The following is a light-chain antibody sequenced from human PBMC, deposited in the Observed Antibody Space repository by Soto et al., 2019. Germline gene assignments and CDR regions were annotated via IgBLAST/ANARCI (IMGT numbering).Light chain of an antibody. J-gene: IGKJ1*01. CDR3: QRYGISGT. V-gene: IGKV3-20*01. CDR1: QSVSNNY. Sequence: EIVLTQSPGTLSLSPGERATLSCRASQSVSNNYLAWYQQKPGQAPRLLIYGASNRATGIPDRFSGSGSGTDCTLIISRLEPEDFAVYYCQRYGISGTFHQGTKVEIK. CDR2: GAS.